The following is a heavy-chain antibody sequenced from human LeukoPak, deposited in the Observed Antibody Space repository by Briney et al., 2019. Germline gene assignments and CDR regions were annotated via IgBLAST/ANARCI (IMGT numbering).Heavy chain of an antibody. V-gene: IGHV4-38-2*02. CDR1: GFSISSDYY. D-gene: IGHD2-2*01. CDR3: ATDAKAEGAFDI. CDR2: VSHSGIT. J-gene: IGHJ3*02. Sequence: SETLSLTCTVSGFSISSDYYWGWIRQPPGKGLEWIGSVSHSGITYYNSSLNSRVTISVDTSKNQFSLKVNSVTAADTAVYYCATDAKAEGAFDIWGQGTMVTVSS.